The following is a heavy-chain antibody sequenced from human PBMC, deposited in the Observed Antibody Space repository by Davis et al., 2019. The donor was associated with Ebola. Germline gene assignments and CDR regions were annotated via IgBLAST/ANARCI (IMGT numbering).Heavy chain of an antibody. CDR3: ARDNVDIVATITHYYYGMDV. D-gene: IGHD5-12*01. J-gene: IGHJ6*02. V-gene: IGHV4-30-4*01. Sequence: SETLSLTCTVSGGSISSGDYYWSWIRQPPGKGLEWIGYIYYSGSTYYNPSLKSRVTISVDTSKNQFSLKLSSVTAADTAVYYCARDNVDIVATITHYYYGMDVWGQGTTVTVSS. CDR2: IYYSGST. CDR1: GGSISSGDYY.